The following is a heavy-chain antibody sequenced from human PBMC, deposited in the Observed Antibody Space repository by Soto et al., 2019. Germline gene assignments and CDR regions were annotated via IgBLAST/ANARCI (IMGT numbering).Heavy chain of an antibody. CDR2: ISSSGSTI. D-gene: IGHD3-3*01. V-gene: IGHV3-11*01. CDR1: GFTFSDYY. J-gene: IGHJ5*02. CDR3: ARSAAEWLLPTRYNWFDP. Sequence: GGSLRLSCAAAGFTFSDYYMSWSRQAPGKGLEWVSYISSSGSTIYYADSGKGRFTISRDNAKNSLYLQMNSLRAEDTAVYYCARSAAEWLLPTRYNWFDPWGQGTLVTVSS.